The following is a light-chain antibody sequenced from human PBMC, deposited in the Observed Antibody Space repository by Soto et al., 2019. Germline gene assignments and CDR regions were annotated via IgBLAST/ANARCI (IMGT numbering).Light chain of an antibody. CDR2: GAS. V-gene: IGKV3-15*01. CDR1: QSVNSN. J-gene: IGKJ1*01. CDR3: QQYNNWPPWT. Sequence: IGMTQSPATMSVSPGERATLACRASQSVNSNLAWSQQNPGQAPRLIIYGASIRATGIPARFSGSGSGTEFTLTISSLQSEDCAVYYCQQYNNWPPWTFGQGTKVAIK.